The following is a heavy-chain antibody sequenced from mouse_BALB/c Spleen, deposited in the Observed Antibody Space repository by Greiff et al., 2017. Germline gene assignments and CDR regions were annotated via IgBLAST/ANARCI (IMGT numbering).Heavy chain of an antibody. D-gene: IGHD2-4*01. CDR3: NVMITTSFAY. CDR2: IDPENGDT. Sequence: VQLQQSGAELVRSGASVKLSCTASGFNIKDYYMHWVKQRPEQGLEWIGWIDPENGDTEYAPKFQGKATMTADTSSNTAYLQLSSLTSEDTAVYYCNVMITTSFAYWGQGTLVTVSA. V-gene: IGHV14-4*02. J-gene: IGHJ3*01. CDR1: GFNIKDYY.